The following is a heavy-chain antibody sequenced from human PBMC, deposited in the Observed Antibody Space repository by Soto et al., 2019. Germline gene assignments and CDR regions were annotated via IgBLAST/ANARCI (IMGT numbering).Heavy chain of an antibody. J-gene: IGHJ5*01. CDR2: IYKSATT. CDR3: ARGRYCLTGRCLPNWFDS. V-gene: IGHV4-30-4*08. CDR1: GDSISTVDYF. Sequence: SETLSLTCSVSGDSISTVDYFWAWIRQPPGQALEYIGYIYKSATTYYNPSFESRVAISLDTSKSQFSLNVTSVTAADTAVYFCARGRYCLTGRCLPNWFDSWGQGTLVTVSS. D-gene: IGHD2-15*01.